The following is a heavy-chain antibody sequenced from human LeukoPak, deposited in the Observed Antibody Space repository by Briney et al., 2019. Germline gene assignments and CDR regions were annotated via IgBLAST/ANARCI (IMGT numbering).Heavy chain of an antibody. V-gene: IGHV4-38-2*02. D-gene: IGHD5-12*01. J-gene: IGHJ4*02. CDR1: GYSISSGYY. Sequence: SETLSLTCTVSGYSISSGYYWGWIRQPPGKGLEWIGSIYHSGRTFYNPSLKSRVTISVDTSKNQFSLKLTSVTAADTAVYYCARRWLRYKPDFDYWGQGTLVTVSS. CDR3: ARRWLRYKPDFDY. CDR2: IYHSGRT.